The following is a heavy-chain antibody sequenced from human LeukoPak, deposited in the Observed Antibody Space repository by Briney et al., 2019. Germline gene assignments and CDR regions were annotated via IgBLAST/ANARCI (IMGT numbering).Heavy chain of an antibody. CDR2: ISGDGGSA. CDR1: GFTFHAYA. V-gene: IGHV3-43*02. CDR3: AKASSGSSSRPVDY. Sequence: RTGGSLRLSCVASGFTFHAYAMSWVRQVPGKGLEWVSLISGDGGSASYAGSVKGRFTISRDNSKNSLYLQMNSLRTEDTAFYYCAKASSGSSSRPVDYWGQGTLVTVSS. D-gene: IGHD3-10*01. J-gene: IGHJ4*02.